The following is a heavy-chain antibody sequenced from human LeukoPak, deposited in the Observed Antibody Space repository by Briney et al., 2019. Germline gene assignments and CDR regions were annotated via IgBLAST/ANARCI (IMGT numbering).Heavy chain of an antibody. CDR3: AKETMIVVVIPGDAFDI. V-gene: IGHV3-23*01. CDR2: ISGSGGST. D-gene: IGHD3-22*01. Sequence: GGSLRLSCAASGFTFSSYAMSWVRQAPGKGLEWVSAISGSGGSTYCADSVEGRFTISRDNSKNTLYLQMNSLRAEDTAVYYCAKETMIVVVIPGDAFDIWGQGTMVTVSS. J-gene: IGHJ3*02. CDR1: GFTFSSYA.